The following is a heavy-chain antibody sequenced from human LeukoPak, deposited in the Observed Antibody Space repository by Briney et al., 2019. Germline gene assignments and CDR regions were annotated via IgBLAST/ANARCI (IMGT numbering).Heavy chain of an antibody. Sequence: SQTLSLTCDISGDSVSDNSTAWNWIRQSPSRGLEWLGRTYYRSKWYNDYAVSVKSRITINPDTSKNQFSLQLNSVTPEDTAVYYCARVDKVGGPYFDYWGQGTLVTVSS. CDR3: ARVDKVGGPYFDY. D-gene: IGHD1-26*01. CDR2: TYYRSKWYN. CDR1: GDSVSDNSTA. V-gene: IGHV6-1*01. J-gene: IGHJ4*02.